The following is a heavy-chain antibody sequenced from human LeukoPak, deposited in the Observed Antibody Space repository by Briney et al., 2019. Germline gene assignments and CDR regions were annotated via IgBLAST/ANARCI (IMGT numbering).Heavy chain of an antibody. CDR2: IGTAGDT. D-gene: IGHD3-22*01. V-gene: IGHV3-13*01. CDR3: ARGAGYYDSRDWFDP. J-gene: IGHJ5*02. CDR1: GFTFSSYD. Sequence: GGSLRLSCAASGFTFSSYDMHWVRQATGKGLEWVSAIGTAGDTYYPGSVKGRFTISRENAKNSLYLQMNSLRAGDTAVYYCARGAGYYDSRDWFDPWGQGTLVTVSS.